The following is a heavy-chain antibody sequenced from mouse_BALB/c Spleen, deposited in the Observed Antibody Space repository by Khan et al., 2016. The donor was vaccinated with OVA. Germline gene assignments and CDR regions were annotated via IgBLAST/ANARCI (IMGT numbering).Heavy chain of an antibody. J-gene: IGHJ3*01. V-gene: IGHV5-6-5*01. Sequence: EVQLVESGGGLVRPGGSLKLSCAASGFTFSNSAMSWVRQSPEKRLEWVASISSGDSTYYLDSVKGRFTISRDNAWNILYLQMSSLRSEDTAIYFCARDYWFAYWGQGTLVTVSA. CDR1: GFTFSNSA. CDR3: ARDYWFAY. CDR2: ISSGDST.